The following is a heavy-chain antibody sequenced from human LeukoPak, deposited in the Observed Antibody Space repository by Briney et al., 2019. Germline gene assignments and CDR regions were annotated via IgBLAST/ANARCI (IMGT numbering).Heavy chain of an antibody. D-gene: IGHD5-12*01. Sequence: SETLSLTCTVSGGSISSNYWSWVRQPPGKGLEWIGYIHYSGRTNYNPSLRSRVTISVDTSKNQFSLKLSSVTAADTAVYYCARLPSGGYDLDYWGQGTLVIVSS. V-gene: IGHV4-59*01. CDR2: IHYSGRT. CDR3: ARLPSGGYDLDY. J-gene: IGHJ4*02. CDR1: GGSISSNY.